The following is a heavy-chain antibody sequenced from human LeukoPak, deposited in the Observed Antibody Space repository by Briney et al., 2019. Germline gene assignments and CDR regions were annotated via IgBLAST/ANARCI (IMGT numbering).Heavy chain of an antibody. Sequence: SETLSLTCTVSGGSISYYYWSWIRQSPGKGLERIGYIYYSGTTNYNPSLKSRVTISVDTSKNQFSLQLRSVTAADTAVYYCARQAAAAGAFFDYWGQGTLVTVSS. CDR3: ARQAAAAGAFFDY. CDR1: GGSISYYY. CDR2: IYYSGTT. D-gene: IGHD6-13*01. J-gene: IGHJ4*02. V-gene: IGHV4-59*08.